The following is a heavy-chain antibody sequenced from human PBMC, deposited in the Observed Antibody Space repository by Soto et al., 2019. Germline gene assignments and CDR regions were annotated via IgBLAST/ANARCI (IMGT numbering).Heavy chain of an antibody. D-gene: IGHD6-13*01. CDR2: IWYDGSNK. V-gene: IGHV3-33*01. CDR3: ARVSTWSATYYYYYGMDV. CDR1: GFTFSSYG. Sequence: QVQLVESGGGVVQPGRSLRLSCAASGFTFSSYGMRWVRQAPGKGLEWVAVIWYDGSNKYYADSVKGRFTISRDNSKNTLYLQMNSLRAEDTAVYYCARVSTWSATYYYYYGMDVWGQGTTVTVSS. J-gene: IGHJ6*02.